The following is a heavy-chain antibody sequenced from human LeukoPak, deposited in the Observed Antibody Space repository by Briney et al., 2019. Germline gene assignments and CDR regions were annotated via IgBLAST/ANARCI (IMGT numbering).Heavy chain of an antibody. D-gene: IGHD3-10*01. CDR2: IYYSATS. J-gene: IGHJ4*02. CDR3: ARHYYGSGSPRFDY. Sequence: SETLSLTCTVSGGSISSSSHYWGWIRQPPGKGLEWIGSIYYSATSYYNPSLKSRVTISVDTSKNQFSLKLSSVTAADTAVYYCARHYYGSGSPRFDYWGQGTLVTVSS. V-gene: IGHV4-39*01. CDR1: GGSISSSSHY.